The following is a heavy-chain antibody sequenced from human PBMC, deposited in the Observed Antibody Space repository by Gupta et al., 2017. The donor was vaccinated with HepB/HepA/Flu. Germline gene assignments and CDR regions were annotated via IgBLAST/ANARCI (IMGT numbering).Heavy chain of an antibody. CDR1: GGTFSSYA. CDR2: IIPIFGTA. J-gene: IGHJ4*02. Sequence: QVQLVQSGAEVKKPGSSVKVSCKASGGTFSSYAISWVRQAPGQGLEWMGGIIPIFGTANYAQKFQGRVTITADESTSTAYMELSSLRSEDTAVYYCARLPTKEYSSSSRGRGYWGQGTLVTVSS. V-gene: IGHV1-69*01. D-gene: IGHD6-6*01. CDR3: ARLPTKEYSSSSRGRGY.